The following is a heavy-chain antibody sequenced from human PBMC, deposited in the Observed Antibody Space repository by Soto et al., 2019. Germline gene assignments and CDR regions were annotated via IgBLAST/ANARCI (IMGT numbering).Heavy chain of an antibody. V-gene: IGHV1-69*12. CDR3: ARGVTIFGVVTTYYYYGMDA. J-gene: IGHJ6*02. CDR1: GGTFSNYA. D-gene: IGHD3-3*01. CDR2: IIPIFGTP. Sequence: QVQLVQSGAEVKKPGSSVKVSCKASGGTFSNYALTWVRQAPGQGLEWMGGIIPIFGTPNYAQNFRGRVTITADESTNTAYMGLSSLRSEDTAVYYCARGVTIFGVVTTYYYYGMDAWGQGTTVTVSS.